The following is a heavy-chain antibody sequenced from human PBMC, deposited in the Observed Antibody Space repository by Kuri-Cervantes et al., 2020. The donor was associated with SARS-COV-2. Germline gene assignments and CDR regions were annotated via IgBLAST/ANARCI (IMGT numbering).Heavy chain of an antibody. CDR1: GFTFSNYA. J-gene: IGHJ6*03. Sequence: GESLKISCAASGFTFSNYAMSWVRQAPGKGLEWVSSISSSSSYIYYADSVKGRFTISRDNAKNSLYLQMNSLRAEDTAVYYCARDVLAGYSLNYYYYMDVWGKGTTVTVSS. D-gene: IGHD5-18*01. CDR2: ISSSSSYI. V-gene: IGHV3-21*01. CDR3: ARDVLAGYSLNYYYYMDV.